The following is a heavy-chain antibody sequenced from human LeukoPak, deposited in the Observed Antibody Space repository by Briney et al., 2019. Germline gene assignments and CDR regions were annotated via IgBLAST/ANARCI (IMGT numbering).Heavy chain of an antibody. D-gene: IGHD6-13*01. J-gene: IGHJ4*02. V-gene: IGHV4-59*01. CDR1: GGSISSYW. Sequence: SETLSLTCTVSGGSISSYWWSWIRQPPGKGLEWIGYVSDSGSTNYNPSLKSRVNISADTSKKQFSLKLGSVTAADTAVYYCARGYSSSWNYFDYWGQGTLVTVSS. CDR3: ARGYSSSWNYFDY. CDR2: VSDSGST.